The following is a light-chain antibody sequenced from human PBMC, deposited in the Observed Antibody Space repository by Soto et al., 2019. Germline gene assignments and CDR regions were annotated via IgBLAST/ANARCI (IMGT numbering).Light chain of an antibody. CDR1: SSNIGAGYD. CDR2: GNS. Sequence: QSVLTQPPSGSGAPGQRVTISCTGSSSNIGAGYDVHWYQQLPGTAPKLLIYGNSNRPSGVPDRFSGSKSGTSASLAITGLQADDEADYYCQSYDSSLSFYVFGTGTKLTVL. CDR3: QSYDSSLSFYV. V-gene: IGLV1-40*01. J-gene: IGLJ1*01.